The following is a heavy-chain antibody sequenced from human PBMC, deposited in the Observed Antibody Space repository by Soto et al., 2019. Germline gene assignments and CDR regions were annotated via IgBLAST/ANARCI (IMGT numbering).Heavy chain of an antibody. Sequence: SETLSLTCTVSGGSISSSSYYWGWIRQPPGKGLEWIGCIYYSGSTYYNPSLKSRVTISVDTSKNQFSLKLGSVTAADTAVYYCADKLLGELSAFDIWGQGTMVTVSS. CDR3: ADKLLGELSAFDI. CDR2: IYYSGST. V-gene: IGHV4-39*01. J-gene: IGHJ3*02. CDR1: GGSISSSSYY. D-gene: IGHD3-10*01.